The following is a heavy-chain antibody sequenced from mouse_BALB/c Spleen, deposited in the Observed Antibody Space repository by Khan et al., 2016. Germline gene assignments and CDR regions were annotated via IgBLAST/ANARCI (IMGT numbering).Heavy chain of an antibody. Sequence: EVKLLESGGGLVQPGGSLKLSCAATGFDFSRYWMSWVRQAPGKGLEWIGEINPDSSTINYTPSLKDKFIISRDNAKNMLYLQMSKVRSEDTALSYCARQGYYGSSAYWGQGTLVTVSA. D-gene: IGHD1-1*01. CDR2: INPDSSTI. CDR1: GFDFSRYW. CDR3: ARQGYYGSSAY. J-gene: IGHJ3*01. V-gene: IGHV4-1*02.